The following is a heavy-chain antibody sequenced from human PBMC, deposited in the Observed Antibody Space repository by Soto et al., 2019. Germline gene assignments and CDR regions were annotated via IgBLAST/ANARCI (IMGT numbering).Heavy chain of an antibody. V-gene: IGHV5-51*01. CDR3: AHHEGDCSTPFCCYFDY. D-gene: IGHD2-2*01. CDR2: IYPGDSDS. Sequence: GESLKISCKGSGFTFTSYWIAWVRQVPGKGLEWMGIIYPGDSDSSYSPSFQGQVTISADKSINTAYLHWSSLKASDTAIYYCAHHEGDCSTPFCCYFDYGGQGTLVTVSS. J-gene: IGHJ4*02. CDR1: GFTFTSYW.